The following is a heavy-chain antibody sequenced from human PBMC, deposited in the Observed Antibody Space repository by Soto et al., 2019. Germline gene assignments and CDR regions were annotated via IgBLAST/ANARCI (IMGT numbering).Heavy chain of an antibody. V-gene: IGHV1-69*02. J-gene: IGHJ2*01. Sequence: SVTVSCKASGGTFSSYTISWVRQAPGQGLEWMGRIIPILGIANYAQKFQGRVTITADKSTSTAYMELSSLRSEDTAVYYCARGSMYYDSSGYYSFDLWGRGTLVT. CDR2: IIPILGIA. CDR3: ARGSMYYDSSGYYSFDL. D-gene: IGHD3-22*01. CDR1: GGTFSSYT.